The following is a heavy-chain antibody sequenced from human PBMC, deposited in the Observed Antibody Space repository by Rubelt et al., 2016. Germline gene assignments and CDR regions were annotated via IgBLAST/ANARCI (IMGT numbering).Heavy chain of an antibody. Sequence: VQLEQSGAEVKKAGESLKISCKASGYTFTSYGISWVRQAPGQGLEWMGWISAYNGNTNYAQKLQGRVTMTTEKSTSTAYRELRSLRADDTAVYYCARDVGGNSVLYYFDYWGQGTLVTVSS. CDR1: GYTFTSYG. J-gene: IGHJ4*02. CDR2: ISAYNGNT. CDR3: ARDVGGNSVLYYFDY. D-gene: IGHD4-23*01. V-gene: IGHV1-18*01.